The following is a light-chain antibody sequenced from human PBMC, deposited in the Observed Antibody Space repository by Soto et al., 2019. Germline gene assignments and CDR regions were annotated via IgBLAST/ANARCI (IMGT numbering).Light chain of an antibody. V-gene: IGLV2-14*01. CDR3: ISYSSSTTLYV. CDR1: SSDVGGYNY. Sequence: QSVLTQPASVSGSPGQSITISCTGTSSDVGGYNYLSWYQQHPGQAPKLLIYEVRHRPSGISNRFSGSKSGNTASLTISGLQAEDEADYYCISYSSSTTLYVFGPGTKLTVL. J-gene: IGLJ1*01. CDR2: EVR.